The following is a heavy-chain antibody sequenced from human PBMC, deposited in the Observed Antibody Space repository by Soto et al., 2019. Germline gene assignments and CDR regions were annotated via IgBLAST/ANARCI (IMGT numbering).Heavy chain of an antibody. CDR1: GGSVSSGSYY. CDR3: ARDGGSSVFSNGMDV. CDR2: IYYSGST. V-gene: IGHV4-61*01. Sequence: QVQLQESGPGLVKPSETLSLTCTVSGGSVSSGSYYWSWIRQPPGKGLEWIGYIYYSGSTNYNPSLKSRVTIXXDXSXXQFSLKLSSVTAADTAVYYCARDGGSSVFSNGMDVWGQGTTVTVSS. J-gene: IGHJ6*02. D-gene: IGHD6-6*01.